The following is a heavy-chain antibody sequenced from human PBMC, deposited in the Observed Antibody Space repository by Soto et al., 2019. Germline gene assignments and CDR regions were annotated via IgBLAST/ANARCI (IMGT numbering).Heavy chain of an antibody. Sequence: EVQLVESGGGLVQPGGSLRLSCAASGFTFSSYSMNWVRQAPGKGLEWVSYISSSSSTIYYADSVKGRFTISRDKAKNSLYLQMNSLRAEDTAVYYCARVGYCSGGSCFPGRRLAFDIWGQGTMVTVSS. J-gene: IGHJ3*02. CDR2: ISSSSSTI. CDR1: GFTFSSYS. V-gene: IGHV3-48*01. D-gene: IGHD2-15*01. CDR3: ARVGYCSGGSCFPGRRLAFDI.